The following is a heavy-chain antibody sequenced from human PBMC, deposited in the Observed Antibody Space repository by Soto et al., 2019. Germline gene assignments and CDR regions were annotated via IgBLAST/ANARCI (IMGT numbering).Heavy chain of an antibody. Sequence: ASVKVSCKASGGTFSSYAISWVRQAPGQGLEWMGGIIPIFGTANYAQKFQGRVTITADEPTSTAYMELSSLRSEDTAVYYCAREGIAVAGSGDGMDVWGQGTTVTVSS. D-gene: IGHD6-19*01. CDR3: AREGIAVAGSGDGMDV. V-gene: IGHV1-69*13. CDR1: GGTFSSYA. CDR2: IIPIFGTA. J-gene: IGHJ6*02.